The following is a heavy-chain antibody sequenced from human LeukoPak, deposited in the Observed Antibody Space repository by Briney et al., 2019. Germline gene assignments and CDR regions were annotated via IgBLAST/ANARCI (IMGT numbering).Heavy chain of an antibody. CDR2: INHSGST. V-gene: IGHV4-34*01. J-gene: IGHJ4*02. Sequence: SETLSLTCAVYGGSFSGYYWSWIRQPPGKGLEWIGEINHSGSTNYDPSLKSRVTISVDTSKNQFSLKLSSVTAADTAVYYCARGGVGLRFPFFDYWGQGTLVTVSS. CDR1: GGSFSGYY. D-gene: IGHD4-17*01. CDR3: ARGGVGLRFPFFDY.